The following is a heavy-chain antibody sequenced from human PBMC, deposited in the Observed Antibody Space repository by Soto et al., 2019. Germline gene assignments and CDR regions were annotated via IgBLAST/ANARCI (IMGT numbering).Heavy chain of an antibody. CDR1: GFTFSGSA. D-gene: IGHD4-17*01. CDR2: IRSKANSYAT. J-gene: IGHJ4*02. CDR3: TMTTVTTWGY. Sequence: EVQLVESGGGLVQPGGSLKLSCAASGFTFSGSAMHWVRQASGKGLEWVGRIRSKANSYATAYAASVKGRFTISRDDSKNTAYLQMNSLKTEDTDVYYCTMTTVTTWGYWGQGTLVTVSS. V-gene: IGHV3-73*01.